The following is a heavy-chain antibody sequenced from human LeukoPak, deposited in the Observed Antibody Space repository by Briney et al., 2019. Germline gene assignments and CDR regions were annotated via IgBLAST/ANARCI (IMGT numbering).Heavy chain of an antibody. V-gene: IGHV3-21*01. D-gene: IGHD4-23*01. Sequence: GGSLRLSCAASGFTVSSNYLSWVRQAPGKGLEWVSSISSSSDSIYYADSVKGRFTISRDNAKSSLYLQMNSLRTEDTAVYYCARAHNFYGGNSKAAFDIWGQGTMVTVSS. CDR2: ISSSSDSI. J-gene: IGHJ3*02. CDR1: GFTVSSNY. CDR3: ARAHNFYGGNSKAAFDI.